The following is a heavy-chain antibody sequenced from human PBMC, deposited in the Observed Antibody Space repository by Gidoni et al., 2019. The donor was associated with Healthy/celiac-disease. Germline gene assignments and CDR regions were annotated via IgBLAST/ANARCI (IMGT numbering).Heavy chain of an antibody. V-gene: IGHV4-39*01. Sequence: QLQLQESVPGLVKPSETLSLTCTVSVCSISSSSYYWGWIRQPPGKGREWIASIYYSGSTYYNPSLKSRVTISVDTAKNQFSLKLSSVTAADTAVYYCAGPLAGYSSGPRGGDYWGQGTLVTVSS. CDR2: IYYSGST. J-gene: IGHJ4*02. CDR1: VCSISSSSYY. CDR3: AGPLAGYSSGPRGGDY. D-gene: IGHD6-19*01.